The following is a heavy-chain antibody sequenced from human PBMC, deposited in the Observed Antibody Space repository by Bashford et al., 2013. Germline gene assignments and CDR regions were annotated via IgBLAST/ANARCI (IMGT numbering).Heavy chain of an antibody. CDR1: GDSISSGGYY. CDR2: IYDSGNI. J-gene: IGHJ4*02. V-gene: IGHV4-31*03. D-gene: IGHD3-10*01. Sequence: SETLSLTCSVSGDSISSGGYYWTWIRQYPGEGLEWIGCIYDSGNIFYNPSLKSRVTISVDKSKNQFSLKLSSVTAADTAVYYCARENGSGKTHFDYWGQGTLVTVSS. CDR3: ARENGSGKTHFDY.